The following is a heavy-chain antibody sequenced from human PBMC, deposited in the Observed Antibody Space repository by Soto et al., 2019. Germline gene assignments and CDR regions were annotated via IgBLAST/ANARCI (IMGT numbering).Heavy chain of an antibody. CDR1: GFSLTSNAVG. CDR2: IYWDDDN. J-gene: IGHJ4*02. V-gene: IGHV2-5*02. Sequence: QITLKESGPTLVKPTQTLTLTCTFSGFSLTSNAVGVGWFHQPPGKALEWLALIYWDDDNHYSPSLKSRLTFTKDTSKNQVVLIMTNMYPVDTATYYCAHGSGWLFDFWGQGTLVTVSS. D-gene: IGHD6-19*01. CDR3: AHGSGWLFDF.